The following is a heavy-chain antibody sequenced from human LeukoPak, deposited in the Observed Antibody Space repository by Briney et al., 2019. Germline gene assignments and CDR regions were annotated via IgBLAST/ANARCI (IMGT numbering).Heavy chain of an antibody. D-gene: IGHD4-23*01. J-gene: IGHJ3*02. Sequence: SETLSLTCAVYGGSFSGYYWSWIRQPPGKGLEWIGEINHSGSTNYNPSLKSRVTISVDTSKNQFSLKLSSVTAADTAVYYCARSGATAVKGAFDIWGQGTMVTVSS. V-gene: IGHV4-34*01. CDR2: INHSGST. CDR3: ARSGATAVKGAFDI. CDR1: GGSFSGYY.